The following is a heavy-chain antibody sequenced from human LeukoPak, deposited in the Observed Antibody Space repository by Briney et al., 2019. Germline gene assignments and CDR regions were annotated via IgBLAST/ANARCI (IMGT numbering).Heavy chain of an antibody. CDR1: GGSISSYY. Sequence: PSETLSLTCTVSGGSISSYYWSWIWQPPGKGLEWIGYIYYSGSTNYNPSLKSRVTISVDTSKNQFSLKLSSVTAADTAVFYCARLVDGRWSGTTCYFDYWGQGTLVTVSS. V-gene: IGHV4-59*01. CDR2: IYYSGST. J-gene: IGHJ4*02. D-gene: IGHD3-3*01. CDR3: ARLVDGRWSGTTCYFDY.